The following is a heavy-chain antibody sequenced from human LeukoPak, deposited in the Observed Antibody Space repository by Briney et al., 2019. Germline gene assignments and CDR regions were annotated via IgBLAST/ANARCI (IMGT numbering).Heavy chain of an antibody. D-gene: IGHD3-22*01. J-gene: IGHJ3*02. V-gene: IGHV1-8*02. CDR1: GNTFTSYG. CDR2: MNPNSGNT. Sequence: ASVKVSCKASGNTFTSYGISWVRQATGQGLEWMGWMNPNSGNTGYAQKFQGRVTMTRNTSISTAYMELSSLRSEDTAVYYCARGDSSGYYLDHDAFDIWGQGTMVTVSS. CDR3: ARGDSSGYYLDHDAFDI.